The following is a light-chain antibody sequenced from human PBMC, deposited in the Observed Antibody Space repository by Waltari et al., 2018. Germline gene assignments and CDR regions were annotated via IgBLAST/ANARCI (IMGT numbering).Light chain of an antibody. CDR3: QQRSTWPLT. CDR2: DAS. V-gene: IGKV3-11*01. CDR1: QRVSRF. Sequence: ELVLTQSPATLSLSPGERVTLSCRASQRVSRFLACYQQKPGQAPRLLIYDASSRAPDIPAKFTGSGSGTDFTLTSSTLEPEDFAVYYCQQRSTWPLTFGGGTKVEIK. J-gene: IGKJ4*01.